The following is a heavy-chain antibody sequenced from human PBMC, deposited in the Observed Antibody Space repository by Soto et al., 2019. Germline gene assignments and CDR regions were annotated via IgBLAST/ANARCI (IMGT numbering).Heavy chain of an antibody. Sequence: EVQLLESGGGLVQPGGSLRLSCGASGFTFSSYAMSWVRQAPGKGLEWVSAISGSGGSTYYADSVKGRFTISRDNSKNTLYLQMNSLRAEDTAVYYCANLKTAMVSVDAFDIWGQGTMVTVSS. D-gene: IGHD5-18*01. V-gene: IGHV3-23*01. J-gene: IGHJ3*02. CDR2: ISGSGGST. CDR3: ANLKTAMVSVDAFDI. CDR1: GFTFSSYA.